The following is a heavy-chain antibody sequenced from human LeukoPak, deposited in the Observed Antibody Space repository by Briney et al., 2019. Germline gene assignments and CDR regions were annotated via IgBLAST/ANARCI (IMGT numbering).Heavy chain of an antibody. V-gene: IGHV2-5*02. Sequence: SGPTLVKPTQTLTLTCTFSGFSLSTSGVGVGWIRQPPGKALEWLALIYWDDDKRYSPSLKSRLTITKDTSKNQVVLTMTNMDPVDTATYYCAHRPELAVADNWFDPWGQGTLVTVYS. CDR3: AHRPELAVADNWFDP. CDR1: GFSLSTSGVG. J-gene: IGHJ5*02. D-gene: IGHD6-19*01. CDR2: IYWDDDK.